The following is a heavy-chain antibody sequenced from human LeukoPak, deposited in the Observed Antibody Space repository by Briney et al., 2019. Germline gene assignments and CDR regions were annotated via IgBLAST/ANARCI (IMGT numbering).Heavy chain of an antibody. Sequence: SVKVSCKASGGTFSSYAISWVRQAPGQGLEWMGGIIPIFGTANYAQKFQGRVTITADESTSTAYMELSSLRSEDTAAYYCASRFKGTPYDYWGQGTLVTVSS. CDR1: GGTFSSYA. J-gene: IGHJ4*02. CDR2: IIPIFGTA. V-gene: IGHV1-69*01. D-gene: IGHD3-10*01. CDR3: ASRFKGTPYDY.